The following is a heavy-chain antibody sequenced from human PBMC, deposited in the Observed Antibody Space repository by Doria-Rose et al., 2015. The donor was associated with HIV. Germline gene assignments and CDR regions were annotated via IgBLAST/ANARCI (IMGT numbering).Heavy chain of an antibody. D-gene: IGHD6-13*01. V-gene: IGHV2-26*01. CDR2: IFTDDER. CDR1: GVSLSSPGMG. J-gene: IGHJ4*02. Sequence: QITLKESGPVLVKPTETLTLTCTVSGVSLSSPGMGVSWIRQPPGKALEWLANIFTDDERSYKTSLKSRLTISRLTSKSQVVLTMTDMDPVDTATYYCARIKSSRWYHKYYFDFWGQGTLVTVSA. CDR3: ARIKSSRWYHKYYFDF.